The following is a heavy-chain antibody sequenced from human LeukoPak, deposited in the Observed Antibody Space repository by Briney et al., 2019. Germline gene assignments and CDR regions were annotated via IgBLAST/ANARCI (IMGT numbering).Heavy chain of an antibody. CDR1: GYTFTNYY. V-gene: IGHV1-46*01. CDR2: INPSGGGT. CDR3: ARIRDILTGYSYNWFDP. D-gene: IGHD3-9*01. J-gene: IGHJ5*02. Sequence: GASVKVSCKASGYTFTNYYMHWVRQAPGQGLEWMGIINPSGGGTSYAQKFQGRVTITADESTSTAYMELSSLRSEDTAVYYCARIRDILTGYSYNWFDPWGQGTLVTVSS.